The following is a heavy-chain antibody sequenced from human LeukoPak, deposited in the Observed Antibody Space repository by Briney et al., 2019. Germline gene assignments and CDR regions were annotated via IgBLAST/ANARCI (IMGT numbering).Heavy chain of an antibody. CDR1: GDSVSSYY. Sequence: SETLSLTCTVSGDSVSSYYWTWIRQPAGKGLEWIGRIYSSGTTHYNPSLKSRVTMSVDTSKNQFSLKLSSVTAADTAVYYCASVPIPYDFWSGYFIGFPPSPYMDVWGKGTTVTVSS. J-gene: IGHJ6*03. CDR2: IYSSGTT. V-gene: IGHV4-4*07. CDR3: ASVPIPYDFWSGYFIGFPPSPYMDV. D-gene: IGHD3-3*01.